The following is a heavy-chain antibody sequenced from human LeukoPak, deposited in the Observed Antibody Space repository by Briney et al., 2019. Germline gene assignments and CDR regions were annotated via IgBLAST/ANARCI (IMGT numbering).Heavy chain of an antibody. CDR2: INYSGST. V-gene: IGHV4-34*01. CDR1: GRSFSGYY. CDR3: ARVVRGAYYNWFDP. Sequence: SETLSLTCAVYGRSFSGYYWSWIRQPPGKGLEWIGDINYSGSTNYNPSLKSRVTISADTSKNQFSVKLSCVTAAYTAVYYCARVVRGAYYNWFDPWGQGTLVTVSS. D-gene: IGHD3-10*01. J-gene: IGHJ5*02.